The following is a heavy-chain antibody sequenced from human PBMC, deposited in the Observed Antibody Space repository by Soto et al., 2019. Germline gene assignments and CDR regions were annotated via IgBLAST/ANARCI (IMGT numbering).Heavy chain of an antibody. CDR3: ANPRGRYCSSTSCQPFDY. Sequence: GGSLRLSCAASGFTFSSYAMSWVRQAPGKGLEWVSAISGSGGSTYYADSVKGRFTISRDNSKNTLYLQMNSLRAEDTAVYYCANPRGRYCSSTSCQPFDYWGQGTLVTVS. V-gene: IGHV3-23*01. D-gene: IGHD2-2*01. J-gene: IGHJ4*02. CDR2: ISGSGGST. CDR1: GFTFSSYA.